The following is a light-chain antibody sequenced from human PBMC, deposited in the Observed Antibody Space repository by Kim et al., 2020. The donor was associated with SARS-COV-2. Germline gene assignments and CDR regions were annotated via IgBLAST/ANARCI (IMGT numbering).Light chain of an antibody. Sequence: GQSVTIFCSGSSSNVGSNTAVCYQQLPAAAATLLVFSDVHRPSGVAARVSSGKSGGTASLLISGVQSEDEADYYCATWDDSLYASVFGGGTKLTVL. CDR1: SSNVGSNT. J-gene: IGLJ3*02. CDR3: ATWDDSLYASV. CDR2: SDV. V-gene: IGLV1-44*01.